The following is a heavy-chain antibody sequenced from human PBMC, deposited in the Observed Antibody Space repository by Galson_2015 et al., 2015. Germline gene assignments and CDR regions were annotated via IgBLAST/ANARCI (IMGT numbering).Heavy chain of an antibody. J-gene: IGHJ4*02. CDR2: VYYSGST. CDR3: ARRGVVQGGHDHYFDY. D-gene: IGHD3-10*01. V-gene: IGHV4-38-2*01. CDR1: GYFISSGYY. Sequence: ATLSLTCVVSGYFISSGYYWGWIRQPPGKGLEWIGNVYYSGSTYYNPSLKSRVTISVDTSKNQFSLKLSSVTAADTAVYYCARRGVVQGGHDHYFDYWGQGTLVTVSS.